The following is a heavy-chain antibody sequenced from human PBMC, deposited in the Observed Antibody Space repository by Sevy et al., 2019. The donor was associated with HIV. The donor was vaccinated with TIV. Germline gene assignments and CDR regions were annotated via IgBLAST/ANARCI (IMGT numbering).Heavy chain of an antibody. J-gene: IGHJ4*02. V-gene: IGHV1-18*01. CDR1: GYTFSRHG. D-gene: IGHD3-9*01. CDR2: ISPYNGNT. CDR3: ASDILTGYYWPTPLDF. Sequence: ASVKVSCKASGYTFSRHGFSWVRQAPGQGLEWVGWISPYNGNTNYAQKFHDRATMTTDTSTCTAYMALRTLRSDDTAVYYCASDILTGYYWPTPLDFWGQGTLVTVSS.